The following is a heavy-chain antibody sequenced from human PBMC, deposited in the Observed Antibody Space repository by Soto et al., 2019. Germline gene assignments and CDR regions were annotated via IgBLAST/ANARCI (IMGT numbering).Heavy chain of an antibody. V-gene: IGHV3-74*01. CDR3: GKTAGERTWLTPFGL. CDR2: TNGDGSTT. D-gene: IGHD3-10*01. Sequence: PGGSLRLSCAASGFTFSNYWMHWARQAPGKGLVWVSRTNGDGSTTSHADSVKGRFTISRDNAKNTLYLQMNSLRAEDTAVYYFGKTAGERTWLTPFGLRGQGTQVTVSS. J-gene: IGHJ4*01. CDR1: GFTFSNYW.